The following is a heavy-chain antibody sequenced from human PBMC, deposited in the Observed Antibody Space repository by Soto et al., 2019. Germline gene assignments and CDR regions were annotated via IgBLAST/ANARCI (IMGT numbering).Heavy chain of an antibody. V-gene: IGHV1-69*13. CDR3: ARDRVKYDFWSGYRPTYYYYYGMDV. Sequence: GASVKVSCKASGGTFSSYAISWVRQAPGQGLEWMGGIIPIFGTANYAQKFQGRVTITADESTSTAYMELSSLRSEDTAVYYCARDRVKYDFWSGYRPTYYYYYGMDVWGQGTTVTVSS. D-gene: IGHD3-3*01. J-gene: IGHJ6*02. CDR1: GGTFSSYA. CDR2: IIPIFGTA.